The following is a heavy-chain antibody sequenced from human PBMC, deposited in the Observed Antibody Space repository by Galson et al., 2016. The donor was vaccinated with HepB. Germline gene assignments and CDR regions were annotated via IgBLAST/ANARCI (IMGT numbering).Heavy chain of an antibody. V-gene: IGHV5-51*01. D-gene: IGHD1-1*01. Sequence: QSGAEVTKPGESLKISCKGSGYIFSTYWIAWVRQMPGKGLEWMGIIYPGDSDTRYSPSFQGQVTLSADRSISTAYLPWSSLKASDTAMYYCSRVWRAYKMEVYLQDWGQGTLVSVSS. CDR3: SRVWRAYKMEVYLQD. CDR1: GYIFSTYW. CDR2: IYPGDSDT. J-gene: IGHJ1*01.